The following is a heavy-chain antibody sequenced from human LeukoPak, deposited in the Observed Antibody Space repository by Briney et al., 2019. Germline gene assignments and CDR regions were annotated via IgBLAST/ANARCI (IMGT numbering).Heavy chain of an antibody. CDR1: GGSFSGYY. Sequence: SETLSLTCAVYGGSFSGYYWSWIRQPPGKGLEWIGEINHSGSINYSPSLKSRVTISVDTSKNQFSLKLSSVTAADTAVYYCARGRKQQLVLYYYYMDVWGKGTTVTVSS. D-gene: IGHD6-13*01. V-gene: IGHV4-34*01. CDR2: INHSGSI. CDR3: ARGRKQQLVLYYYYMDV. J-gene: IGHJ6*03.